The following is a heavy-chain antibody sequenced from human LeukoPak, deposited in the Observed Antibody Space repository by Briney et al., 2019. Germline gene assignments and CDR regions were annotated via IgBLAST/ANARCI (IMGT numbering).Heavy chain of an antibody. CDR1: GFTFSSYW. V-gene: IGHV3-7*04. CDR2: IKQDGSEK. Sequence: LTGGSLRLSCAASGFTFSSYWMSWVRQAPGKGLEWVANIKQDGSEKYYVDSVKGRFTISRDNAKNSLYLQMNSLRAEDTAVYYCARGGIQVSGIDEFDYWGQGTLVTVSS. J-gene: IGHJ4*02. CDR3: ARGGIQVSGIDEFDY. D-gene: IGHD6-19*01.